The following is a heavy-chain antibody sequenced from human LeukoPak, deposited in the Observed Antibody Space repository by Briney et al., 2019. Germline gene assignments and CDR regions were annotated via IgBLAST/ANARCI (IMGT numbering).Heavy chain of an antibody. V-gene: IGHV1-69*13. Sequence: SVKVSCKASGGTFSSYAISWVRQAPGQGLEWMGGIIPIFGTANYAQKFQGRVTITADESTSTAYMEQSSLRSEDTAVYYCAHEGTYYYDSSGYSSWGQGTLVTVSS. CDR3: AHEGTYYYDSSGYSS. CDR1: GGTFSSYA. CDR2: IIPIFGTA. D-gene: IGHD3-22*01. J-gene: IGHJ4*02.